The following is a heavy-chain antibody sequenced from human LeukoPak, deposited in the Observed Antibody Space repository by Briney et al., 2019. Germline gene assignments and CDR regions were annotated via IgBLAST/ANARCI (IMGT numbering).Heavy chain of an antibody. V-gene: IGHV1-2*02. CDR2: INPNSGGT. J-gene: IGHJ4*02. CDR3: ARVPHKLHSGYDKGY. CDR1: GYTFTGYY. Sequence: ASVKVSCKASGYTFTGYYMHWVRQAPGQGLEWMGWINPNSGGTNYAQKFQGRVTMTRDTSISTAYMELSRLRSDDTAVYYCARVPHKLHSGYDKGYWGQGTLVTVSS. D-gene: IGHD5-12*01.